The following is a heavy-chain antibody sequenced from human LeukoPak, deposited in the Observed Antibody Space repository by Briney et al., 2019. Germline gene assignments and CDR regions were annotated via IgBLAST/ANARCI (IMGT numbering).Heavy chain of an antibody. CDR2: ISSSSSYI. CDR1: GFTFSSYS. D-gene: IGHD6-19*01. Sequence: GALRLSCAASGFTFSSYSMNWVRQAPGKGLEWVSSISSSSSYIYYADSVRGRLTISRDNAKTSLSLQMNSLRAEDTAVYYCARASTSYSSGLDAFDIWGQGTMVTVSS. CDR3: ARASTSYSSGLDAFDI. J-gene: IGHJ3*02. V-gene: IGHV3-21*06.